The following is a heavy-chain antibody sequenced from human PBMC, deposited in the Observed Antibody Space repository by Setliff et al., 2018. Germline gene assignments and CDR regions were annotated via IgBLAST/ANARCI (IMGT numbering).Heavy chain of an antibody. V-gene: IGHV4-34*01. Sequence: PSETLSLTCAVYGGSFNVYFWSWIRQPPGKGLEWIGEISHSGSSYYNSSLRSRVTISVDTSKNQFSLILRSVTAADTAVYYCARGRMRGSCSGPSCTYDPFDIWGQGTPVTVSS. CDR1: GGSFNVYF. CDR2: ISHSGSS. J-gene: IGHJ3*02. D-gene: IGHD2-2*01. CDR3: ARGRMRGSCSGPSCTYDPFDI.